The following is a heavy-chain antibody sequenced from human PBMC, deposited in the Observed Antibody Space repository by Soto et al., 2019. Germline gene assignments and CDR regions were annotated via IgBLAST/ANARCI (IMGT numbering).Heavy chain of an antibody. Sequence: ASVKVSCKASGYTFTSYSMHWVRQAPGQGLEWMGIINPSSGRTSYAQNFQGRVTMTSDTSTSIVYMEMSSLKSEDTAVYYCARDHDFGFILYAMDVWGQGTTVTVSS. V-gene: IGHV1-46*01. CDR3: ARDHDFGFILYAMDV. CDR1: GYTFTSYS. D-gene: IGHD3-3*01. J-gene: IGHJ6*02. CDR2: INPSSGRT.